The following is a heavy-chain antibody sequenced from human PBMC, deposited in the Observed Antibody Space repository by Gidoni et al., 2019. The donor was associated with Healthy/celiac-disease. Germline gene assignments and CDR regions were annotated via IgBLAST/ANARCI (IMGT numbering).Heavy chain of an antibody. V-gene: IGHV3-23*04. J-gene: IGHJ5*02. CDR1: GFTFSSSA. D-gene: IGHD3-3*01. CDR2: VSGSGGSL. Sequence: EVQLVESGGGVVQPGGSLRLSCAASGFTFSSSAMSWVRRAPGKGLEWVSAVSGSGGSLYYADTVKGQFTISRDNSKNTLYLQMNSLRAEDTAVDYCAKNDFWSGYPNWFDPWGQGTLVTVSS. CDR3: AKNDFWSGYPNWFDP.